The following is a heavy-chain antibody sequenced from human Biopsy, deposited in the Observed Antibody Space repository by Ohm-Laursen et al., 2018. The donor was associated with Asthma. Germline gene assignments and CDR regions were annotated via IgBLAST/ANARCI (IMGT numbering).Heavy chain of an antibody. J-gene: IGHJ4*02. CDR2: ISFDGSNE. CDR1: GFSFSNFG. Sequence: SLRLSCSASGFSFSNFGMHWVRQAPGKGLEWVAVISFDGSNEDYADSVRGRFTISRDYSKNTLYLQMHSLRAEDTAVYYCARGDSSNWSHYHFDYWGQGTLVTVSS. CDR3: ARGDSSNWSHYHFDY. D-gene: IGHD3-22*01. V-gene: IGHV3-30*03.